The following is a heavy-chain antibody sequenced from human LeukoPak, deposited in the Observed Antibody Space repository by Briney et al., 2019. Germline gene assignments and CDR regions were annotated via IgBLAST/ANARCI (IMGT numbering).Heavy chain of an antibody. J-gene: IGHJ4*02. D-gene: IGHD1-26*01. Sequence: SETLSLTCGVSGGSLSGTNWWSWVRQPPGQGLEWIGEISLAGQTNYNPSLNGRVTMSLDKSSNQLSLHLTSVTAADTATYFCSRESGPFCPFGYWGQGTLVIVSS. CDR1: GGSLSGTNW. V-gene: IGHV4/OR15-8*02. CDR2: ISLAGQT. CDR3: SRESGPFCPFGY.